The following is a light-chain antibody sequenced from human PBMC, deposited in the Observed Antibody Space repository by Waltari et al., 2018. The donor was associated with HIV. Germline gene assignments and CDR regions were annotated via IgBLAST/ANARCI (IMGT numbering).Light chain of an antibody. CDR3: QSFDSSLKGSV. CDR1: SANIGTSYD. J-gene: IGLJ3*02. V-gene: IGLV1-40*01. CDR2: GNT. Sequence: QSVLTQPPSVSGAPGQRVTISCTGSSANIGTSYDGHWYQQLPGTAPKLLIYGNTNRPSGVPDRFSGSKSGTSASLAITGLQAEDEADYYCQSFDSSLKGSVFGGGTKLTVL.